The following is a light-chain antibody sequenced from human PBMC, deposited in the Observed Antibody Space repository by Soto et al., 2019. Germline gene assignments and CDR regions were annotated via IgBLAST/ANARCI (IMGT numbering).Light chain of an antibody. CDR1: SGSIAGYY. J-gene: IGLJ2*01. CDR2: EDS. CDR3: QSYYSSDVV. Sequence: NFMLTQPHSVSESPGKTVTISCTRSSGSIAGYYVQWYQQRPDSAPTTVIYEDSQRPSGVPDRFSGSIDRPSNSASLTISTLKPEDEADYFCQSYYSSDVVFGGGTKLTVL. V-gene: IGLV6-57*04.